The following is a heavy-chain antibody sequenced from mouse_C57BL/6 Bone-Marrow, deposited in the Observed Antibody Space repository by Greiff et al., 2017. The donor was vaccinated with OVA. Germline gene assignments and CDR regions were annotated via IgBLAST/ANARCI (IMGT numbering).Heavy chain of an antibody. J-gene: IGHJ3*01. CDR2: IWTGGGT. D-gene: IGHD1-1*01. CDR1: GFSLTSYA. V-gene: IGHV2-9-1*01. Sequence: VKVVESGPGLVAPSQSLSITCTVSGFSLTSYAISWVRQPPGKGLEWLGVIWTGGGTNYNSALKSRLSISKDNSKSQVFLKMNSLQTDDTARYYCARIRIYGSSLWFAYWGQGTLVTVSA. CDR3: ARIRIYGSSLWFAY.